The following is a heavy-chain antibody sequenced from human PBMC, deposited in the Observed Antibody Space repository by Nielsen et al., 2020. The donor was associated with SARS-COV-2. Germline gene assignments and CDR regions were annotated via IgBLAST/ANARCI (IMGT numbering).Heavy chain of an antibody. CDR3: ATHWPSNWYSDF. CDR2: IDPRDSYT. D-gene: IGHD2-21*01. CDR1: GYSSSTSW. Sequence: GGSLTLSCKASGYSSSTSWITWLRQTPGKGLEWIGRIDPRDSYTNYSPSFKGHVTMSVDKSRTTSGRTTAYLQWRSLEASDTAVFYCATHWPSNWYSDFWGQGTLVTVSS. V-gene: IGHV5-10-1*01. J-gene: IGHJ4*02.